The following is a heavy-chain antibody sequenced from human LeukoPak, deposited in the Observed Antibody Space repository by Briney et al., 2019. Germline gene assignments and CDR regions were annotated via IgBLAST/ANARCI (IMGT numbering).Heavy chain of an antibody. CDR2: IYNSWST. Sequence: SETLSLTCIVSGGSISIYYWNWIRQPPGKGLEWIGYIYNSWSTDYNPSLKRRVTISADTSKNQFSLKLTSVTAADTAVYYCARDRELGSWGQGILVTVSS. J-gene: IGHJ5*02. CDR3: ARDRELGS. CDR1: GGSISIYY. D-gene: IGHD3-10*01. V-gene: IGHV4-59*01.